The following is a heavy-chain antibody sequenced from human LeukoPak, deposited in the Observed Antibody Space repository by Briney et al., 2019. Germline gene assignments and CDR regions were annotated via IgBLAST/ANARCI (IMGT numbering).Heavy chain of an antibody. V-gene: IGHV4-61*03. CDR3: ARSQNYYGSGDY. Sequence: PSETLSLTCIVSGDSVSNGNYYWSWLRQPPGEALEWIGYIYYTGSTYYNPSLEGRVTISVDTSRNHFSVKLNSVTAADTAVYYCARSQNYYGSGDYWSQGTLVTVSS. CDR1: GDSVSNGNYY. CDR2: IYYTGST. D-gene: IGHD3-10*01. J-gene: IGHJ4*02.